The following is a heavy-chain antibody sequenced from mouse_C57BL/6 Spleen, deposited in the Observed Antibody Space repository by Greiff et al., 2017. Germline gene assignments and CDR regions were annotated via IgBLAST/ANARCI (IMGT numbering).Heavy chain of an antibody. V-gene: IGHV1-47*01. Sequence: VKLQESGAELVKPGASVKMSCKASGYTFTTYSIDWMKQNHGKSLEWIGNFHPYNDDTKYNEKFKGKATLTVEKSSSTVYLELSRLTSDDSAVYYWARNCGSSYWYFEVWGTGTTVTGSS. CDR3: ARNCGSSYWYFEV. CDR2: FHPYNDDT. CDR1: GYTFTTYS. J-gene: IGHJ1*03. D-gene: IGHD1-1*01.